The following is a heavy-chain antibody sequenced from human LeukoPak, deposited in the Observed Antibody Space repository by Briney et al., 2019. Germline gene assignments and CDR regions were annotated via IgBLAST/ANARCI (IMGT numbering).Heavy chain of an antibody. CDR2: IRSKANSYAT. J-gene: IGHJ4*02. CDR1: GFSFSGSA. V-gene: IGHV3-73*01. CDR3: TRHGDYYDSSGSETDY. D-gene: IGHD3-22*01. Sequence: GGSLRLSCAASGFSFSGSAMHWVRQASGKGLEWIGRIRSKANSYATSYAESVKGRFTISRDDSENTAYLEMNSLKIEDTAVYYCTRHGDYYDSSGSETDYWGQGTLVTVSS.